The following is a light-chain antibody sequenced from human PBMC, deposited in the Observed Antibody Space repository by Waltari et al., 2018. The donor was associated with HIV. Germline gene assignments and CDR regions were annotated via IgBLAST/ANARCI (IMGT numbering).Light chain of an antibody. Sequence: EGVLTQSPATLSLSPXERATLXXXXXXLVNSIYLASYQQIPGQAPRLLIYGASTXATXIPXRFRGXXSETDFXLTIXMREPEDSXVYXCQXXGRTFGXGTXV. CDR3: QXXGRT. CDR2: GAS. J-gene: IGKJ1*01. V-gene: IGKV3-20*01. CDR1: XLVNSIY.